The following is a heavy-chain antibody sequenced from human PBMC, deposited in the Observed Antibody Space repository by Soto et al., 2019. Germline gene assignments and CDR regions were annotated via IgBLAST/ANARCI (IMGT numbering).Heavy chain of an antibody. J-gene: IGHJ3*02. CDR1: GYSVTTYY. D-gene: IGHD3-22*01. CDR3: ASPRVGYYDSSGYDAFDI. CDR2: ISAYNGNT. V-gene: IGHV1-18*01. Sequence: ASVKVSCKASGYSVTTYYLQWVRQAPGQGLEWMGWISAYNGNTNYAQKLQGRVTMTTDTSTSTAYMELRSLRSDDTAVYYCASPRVGYYDSSGYDAFDIWGQGTMVTVSS.